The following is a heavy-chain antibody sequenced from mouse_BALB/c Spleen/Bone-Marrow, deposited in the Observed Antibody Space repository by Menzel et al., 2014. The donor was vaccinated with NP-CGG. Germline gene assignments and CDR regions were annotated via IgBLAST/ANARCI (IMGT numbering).Heavy chain of an antibody. CDR1: GYTFTSYL. J-gene: IGHJ2*01. CDR2: ITPYNDDT. V-gene: IGHV1-14*01. CDR3: ARWGGTPYFDY. D-gene: IGHD4-1*01. Sequence: VQLQQSGPELVKPGASVKMSCKASGYTFTSYLIHWVKQKPGQGPEWIGYITPYNDDTKYNEKFKGKATLTSDKSSSTAYMELSSLTSEDSAVYYCARWGGTPYFDYWGQGTTLTVSS.